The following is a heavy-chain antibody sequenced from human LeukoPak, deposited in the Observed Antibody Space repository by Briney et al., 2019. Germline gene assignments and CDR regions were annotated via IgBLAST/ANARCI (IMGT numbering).Heavy chain of an antibody. Sequence: GGSLRLSCAASGFTVSSNYMSWVRQAPGKGLEWVPVIYSGGSTYYADSVKGRFTISRDNSKNTLYLQMNSLRAEDTAVYYCARATCGGDCYSSSLSPYYFDYWGQGTLVTVSS. CDR3: ARATCGGDCYSSSLSPYYFDY. CDR2: IYSGGST. CDR1: GFTVSSNY. J-gene: IGHJ4*02. D-gene: IGHD2-21*02. V-gene: IGHV3-53*01.